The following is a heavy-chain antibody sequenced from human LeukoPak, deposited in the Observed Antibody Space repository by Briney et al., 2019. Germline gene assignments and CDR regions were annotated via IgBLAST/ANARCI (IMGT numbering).Heavy chain of an antibody. CDR2: LSFDGKKN. V-gene: IGHV3-30*04. Sequence: SGGSLRLSCAASGFTFSSYAMHWVRQPPGKGLEWVAALSFDGKKNFYADSVEGRFTISRDNSKNTLFLQFISPRPDDTATYFCARGCGGDCYSDLAYWGQGTVVTVSS. D-gene: IGHD2-21*02. CDR1: GFTFSSYA. J-gene: IGHJ4*02. CDR3: ARGCGGDCYSDLAY.